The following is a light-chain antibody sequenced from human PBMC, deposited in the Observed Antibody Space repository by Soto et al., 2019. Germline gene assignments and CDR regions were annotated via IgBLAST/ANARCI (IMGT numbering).Light chain of an antibody. CDR2: NVY. Sequence: QSALTQPASVSGSPGQSITISCTGTSSDVGAYNFVSWHQQHSGKAPKLMIYNVYDRPSGISYRFSGSKSGNTASLTISGLQGEDEADYYCSAYTVSRTYVFGTGTNLTVL. V-gene: IGLV2-14*03. J-gene: IGLJ1*01. CDR3: SAYTVSRTYV. CDR1: SSDVGAYNF.